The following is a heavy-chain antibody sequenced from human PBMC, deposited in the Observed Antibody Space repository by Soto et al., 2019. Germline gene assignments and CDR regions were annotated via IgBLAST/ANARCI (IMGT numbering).Heavy chain of an antibody. CDR1: GLAFSTYW. Sequence: EVQLVESGGGLAQPGGSLRLSCTTSGLAFSTYWMAWVRQAPGKGLEWVGNTKPDETETYYADSVEGRFTISRDNAKSSLYLQMDSLRVEDTAVYYCATIGDVTFHYWGQGTPVTVSS. J-gene: IGHJ4*02. CDR3: ATIGDVTFHY. D-gene: IGHD4-4*01. V-gene: IGHV3-7*02. CDR2: TKPDETET.